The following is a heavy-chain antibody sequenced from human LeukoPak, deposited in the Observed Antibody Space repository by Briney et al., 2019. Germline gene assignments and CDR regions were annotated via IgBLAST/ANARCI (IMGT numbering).Heavy chain of an antibody. Sequence: SETLSLTCTVSGGSISSSSYYWGWIRQPPGKGLEWIGSIYYSGSTYYNPSLKSRVTISVDTSKNQFSLKLSSVTAADTAVYYCARGVAAAGKGYMDVWGKGTTVTVSS. CDR3: ARGVAAAGKGYMDV. CDR1: GGSISSSSYY. J-gene: IGHJ6*03. D-gene: IGHD6-13*01. V-gene: IGHV4-39*07. CDR2: IYYSGST.